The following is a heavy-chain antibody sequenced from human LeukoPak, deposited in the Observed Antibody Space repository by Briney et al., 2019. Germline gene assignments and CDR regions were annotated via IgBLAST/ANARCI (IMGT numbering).Heavy chain of an antibody. CDR1: GFTFSDYY. CDR3: ASHPGSSAAIDY. Sequence: GGSLRPSGEDSGFTFSDYYMSWIRQAPGQVQEWVSYISSSGCTIYYAGYVNDRFTLSRDNAKNSLYLQLNSLRAEDTAVYYCASHPGSSAAIDYWGQGTLVTVSS. CDR2: ISSSGCTI. J-gene: IGHJ4*02. V-gene: IGHV3-11*04. D-gene: IGHD6-25*01.